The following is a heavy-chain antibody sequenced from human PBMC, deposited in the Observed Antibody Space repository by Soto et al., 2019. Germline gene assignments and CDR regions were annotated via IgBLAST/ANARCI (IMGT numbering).Heavy chain of an antibody. V-gene: IGHV1-69*06. J-gene: IGHJ4*02. D-gene: IGHD2-15*01. CDR3: ARDIYCSGGSCYPRPFDY. Sequence: CGKVSCKASAGTFSSYATSWVRQAPGQGLEWMGGIIPIFGTANYAQKFQGRVTITADKSTSTAYMELSSLRSEDTAVYYCARDIYCSGGSCYPRPFDYWGQGTLVTVS. CDR1: AGTFSSYA. CDR2: IIPIFGTA.